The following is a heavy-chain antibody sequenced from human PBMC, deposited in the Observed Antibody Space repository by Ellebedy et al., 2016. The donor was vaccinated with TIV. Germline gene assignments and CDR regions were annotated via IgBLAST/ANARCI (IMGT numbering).Heavy chain of an antibody. D-gene: IGHD5-18*01. V-gene: IGHV4-34*01. Sequence: MPSETLSLTCAVYVGSFSGYYWSWIRQPPGKGLEWIGEINHSGSTNYNPSLKSRVTISVDTSKNQFSLQLSSLTAADTAVYYCAIAPETAVGAARRFDYWGQGTRVTVSS. CDR3: AIAPETAVGAARRFDY. CDR1: VGSFSGYY. J-gene: IGHJ4*02. CDR2: INHSGST.